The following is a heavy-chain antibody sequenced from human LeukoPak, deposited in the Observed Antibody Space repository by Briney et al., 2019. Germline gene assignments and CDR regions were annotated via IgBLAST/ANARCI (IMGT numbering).Heavy chain of an antibody. CDR2: IYPGDSDT. CDR3: ARSNEYYYDSSGYESDAFDI. D-gene: IGHD3-22*01. Sequence: GESLKISCKSSGYTFTNYWIGLVRQMSGKGLEWMGIIYPGDSDTRYSPSFQGQVTISADKSISTAYLQWSSLKASDTAMYYCARSNEYYYDSSGYESDAFDIWGQGTMVTVSS. V-gene: IGHV5-51*01. J-gene: IGHJ3*02. CDR1: GYTFTNYW.